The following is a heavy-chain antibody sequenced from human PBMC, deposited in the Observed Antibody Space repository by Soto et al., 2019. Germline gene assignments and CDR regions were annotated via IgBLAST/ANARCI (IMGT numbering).Heavy chain of an antibody. CDR3: ARHKASYNWFDP. CDR1: GGSISSYY. Sequence: ETLSLTCTVSGGSISSYYWSRIRQPPGKGLEWIGYIFYSGSTNYNPSLKSRVTISVDTSKNQFSLKLSSVTAADTAVYYCARHKASYNWFDPWGQGTLVTVSS. J-gene: IGHJ5*02. D-gene: IGHD2-21*01. V-gene: IGHV4-59*08. CDR2: IFYSGST.